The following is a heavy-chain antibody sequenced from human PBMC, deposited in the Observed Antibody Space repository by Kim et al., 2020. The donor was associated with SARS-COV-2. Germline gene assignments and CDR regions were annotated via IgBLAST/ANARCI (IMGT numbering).Heavy chain of an antibody. J-gene: IGHJ4*02. CDR3: GRHDPTIRGRFDY. D-gene: IGHD1-1*01. Sequence: SESLSLTCTVSGVSISSSSTYWGWLRQPPGKGLEWIESISDSESTFNNSALKRRVTITVVSSKSQFSLMLSFVTAADTAAYYGGRHDPTIRGRFDYSGQG. V-gene: IGHV4-39*01. CDR2: ISDSEST. CDR1: GVSISSSSTY.